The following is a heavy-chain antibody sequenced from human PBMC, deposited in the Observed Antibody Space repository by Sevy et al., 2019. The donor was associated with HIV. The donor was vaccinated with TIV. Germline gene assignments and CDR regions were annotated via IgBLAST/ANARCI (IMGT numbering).Heavy chain of an antibody. J-gene: IGHJ6*03. CDR3: ARDGNTMVRGVPTYYYYYYMDV. CDR2: ISAYNGNT. CDR1: GYTFTSYG. V-gene: IGHV1-18*04. D-gene: IGHD3-10*01. Sequence: ASVKVSCKASGYTFTSYGISWVRQAPGQGLEWMGWISAYNGNTNYAQKLQGRVTMTTDTSTSTAYMELKSLRSDDTAVYYCARDGNTMVRGVPTYYYYYYMDVWGKGTTVTVSS.